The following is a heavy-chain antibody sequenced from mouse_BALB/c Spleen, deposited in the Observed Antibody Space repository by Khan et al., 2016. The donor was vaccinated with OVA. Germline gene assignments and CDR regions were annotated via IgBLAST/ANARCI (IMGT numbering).Heavy chain of an antibody. CDR1: GYIFTSYG. J-gene: IGHJ4*01. D-gene: IGHD2-3*01. V-gene: IGHV1-76*01. Sequence: QVQLKQSGAELVRPGASVKLSCKTSGYIFTSYGIHWVKQRSGQGLEWIARIYPGTGSTYYNEKLKGKATLTADNSSSTAYMQLSSLKSEDSAVYFSARWAYDGSSAMDYWGQGTSVTVSS. CDR2: IYPGTGST. CDR3: ARWAYDGSSAMDY.